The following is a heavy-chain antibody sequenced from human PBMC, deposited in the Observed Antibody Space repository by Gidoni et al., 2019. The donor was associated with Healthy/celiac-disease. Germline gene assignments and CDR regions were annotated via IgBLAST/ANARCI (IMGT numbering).Heavy chain of an antibody. J-gene: IGHJ5*02. CDR1: GGSISSGDYY. Sequence: QVQLQESCPGLVQPSQTLSLTCTVPGGSISSGDYYGSWIRQPPGKGLEWIGYIYYSGSTYYNPSLKSRVTISVDTSKNQFSLKLSSVTAADTAVYYWARGVITIFGVVITSNWFDPWGQGTLVTVSS. V-gene: IGHV4-30-4*01. CDR2: IYYSGST. D-gene: IGHD3-3*01. CDR3: ARGVITIFGVVITSNWFDP.